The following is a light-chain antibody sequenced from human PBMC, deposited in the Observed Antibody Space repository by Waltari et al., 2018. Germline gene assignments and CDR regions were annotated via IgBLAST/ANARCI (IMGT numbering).Light chain of an antibody. CDR2: QDT. J-gene: IGLJ2*01. CDR3: QAWDSSNYVV. V-gene: IGLV3-1*01. CDR1: KVGDKY. Sequence: SYELTQPPSVSVSPGQTASITCSGDKVGDKYAGWYRQKPGQSPVLVIYQDTKRPSGIPERFSGSNSGSTATLTISGTQALDEADYYCQAWDSSNYVVFGGGTKLTVL.